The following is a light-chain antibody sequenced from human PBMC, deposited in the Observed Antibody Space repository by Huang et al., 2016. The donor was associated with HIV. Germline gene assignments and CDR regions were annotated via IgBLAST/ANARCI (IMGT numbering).Light chain of an antibody. CDR1: QSVSNY. CDR3: QQRSHWLT. V-gene: IGKV3-11*01. Sequence: EIVLTQSPATLSLSAGERAPLSCRASQSVSNYLAWYQQKSGQAPRLLIYEASNRATGIPARFSGSGSGTDVTLTSSSREPEDFAIYYCQQRSHWLTFGGGTKVEIK. J-gene: IGKJ4*01. CDR2: EAS.